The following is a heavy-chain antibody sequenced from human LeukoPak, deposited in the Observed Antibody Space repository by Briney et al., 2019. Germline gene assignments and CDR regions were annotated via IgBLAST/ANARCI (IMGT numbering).Heavy chain of an antibody. V-gene: IGHV3-43*01. CDR2: ISWDGGST. D-gene: IGHD2-8*01. CDR1: GFTFDDYT. CDR3: AKDYRPNGENYYYYMDV. J-gene: IGHJ6*03. Sequence: PGGSLRLSCAASGFTFDDYTMHWVRQAPGKGLEWVSLISWDGGSTYYADSVKGRFTISRDNSKNSLYLQMNSLRTEDTALYYCAKDYRPNGENYYYYMDVWGKGTTVTVSS.